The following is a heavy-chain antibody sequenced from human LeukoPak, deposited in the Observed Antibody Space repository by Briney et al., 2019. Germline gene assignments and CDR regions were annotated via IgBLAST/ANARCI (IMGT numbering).Heavy chain of an antibody. V-gene: IGHV4-59*01. CDR3: ASADYDDYYIDF. D-gene: IGHD4-17*01. CDR1: GGSISSYY. Sequence: PSETLSLTCTVSGGSISSYYWSWIRHPPGKGLEWIGYIYYSGMTNYNPSLKSRVTISLDTSKNQFSLKLSSVTAADTAVYYCASADYDDYYIDFWGQGTLVTVSS. J-gene: IGHJ4*02. CDR2: IYYSGMT.